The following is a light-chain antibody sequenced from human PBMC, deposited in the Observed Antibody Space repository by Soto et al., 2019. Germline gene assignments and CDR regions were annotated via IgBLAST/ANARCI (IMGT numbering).Light chain of an antibody. CDR1: QTINSW. CDR3: QQYNSYSRT. CDR2: KAS. J-gene: IGKJ1*01. Sequence: DIQMTQSPSTLSASVGVRVTITCRASQTINSWLAGYQQKPGKAPKLLIYKASSLKSGVPSRFRGSGSGTEFTLTNSTLQPDDFATYYSQQYNSYSRTFGQGTKVEIK. V-gene: IGKV1-5*03.